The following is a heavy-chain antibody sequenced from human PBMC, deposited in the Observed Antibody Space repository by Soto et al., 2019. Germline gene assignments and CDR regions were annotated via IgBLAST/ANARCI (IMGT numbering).Heavy chain of an antibody. CDR3: ARGEQYSGRIFDY. Sequence: SQTLSLTCDISGDSVSSNSAGWNWVRQSPSRGLEWLGRTYYRSKWYYDYAVSVKSRITINPDTSKNQYSLQLNSVTPEDTAVYSCARGEQYSGRIFDYWGQGTLVTVSS. CDR2: TYYRSKWYY. V-gene: IGHV6-1*01. CDR1: GDSVSSNSAG. J-gene: IGHJ4*01. D-gene: IGHD1-26*01.